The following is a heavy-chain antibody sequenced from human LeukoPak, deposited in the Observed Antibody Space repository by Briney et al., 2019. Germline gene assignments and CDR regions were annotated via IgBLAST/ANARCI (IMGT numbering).Heavy chain of an antibody. CDR1: GYTFTAYY. Sequence: ASVKVSCKASGYTFTAYYMHWVRQAPGQGLEWMGWINPNSGGTNYAQNFQGRVTVTRDTSISTAYMELRSLRSDDTAFYYCARGQSYWYFDLWGRGTLVIVSS. CDR3: ARGQSYWYFDL. V-gene: IGHV1-2*02. CDR2: INPNSGGT. J-gene: IGHJ2*01.